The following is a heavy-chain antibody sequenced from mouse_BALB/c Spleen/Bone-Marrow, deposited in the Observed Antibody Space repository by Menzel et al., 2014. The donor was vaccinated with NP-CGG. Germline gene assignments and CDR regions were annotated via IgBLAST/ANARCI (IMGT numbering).Heavy chain of an antibody. D-gene: IGHD1-1*01. J-gene: IGHJ3*01. CDR2: IDPANGNT. CDR3: CFYSLDCSLFAY. V-gene: IGHV14-3*02. CDR1: GFNIKDTY. Sequence: LVESGAELVKPGASVKLSCTASGFNIKDTYMHWVKQRPEQGLEWIGRIDPANGNTKYDPKFQGKATITADTSSNTDYIQLSHMTSVGTAVCASCFYSLDCSLFAYWGQGTLVTVSA.